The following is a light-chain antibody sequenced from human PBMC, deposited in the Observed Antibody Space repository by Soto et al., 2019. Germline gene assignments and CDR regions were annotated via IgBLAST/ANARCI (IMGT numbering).Light chain of an antibody. Sequence: QSVLTQSPSVSGAPGQRVTISCTGSSSNIGAGHDVHWYQQLPGTAPKLLMYGDSNRPSGVPDRFSGSKSGTSASLAITGLRAEDEADYYCQSYDSSLSGSVFGGGTKVTVL. CDR3: QSYDSSLSGSV. CDR1: SSNIGAGHD. V-gene: IGLV1-40*01. CDR2: GDS. J-gene: IGLJ3*02.